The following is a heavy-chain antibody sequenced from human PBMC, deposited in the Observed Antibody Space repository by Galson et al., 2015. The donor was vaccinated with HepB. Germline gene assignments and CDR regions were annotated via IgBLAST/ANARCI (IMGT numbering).Heavy chain of an antibody. CDR1: GFTFDDYA. CDR2: ISWNSGSI. V-gene: IGHV3-9*01. Sequence: SLRLSCAAPGFTFDDYAMHWVRQAPGKGLEWVSGISWNSGSIGYADSVKGRFTISRDNAKNSLYLRMNSLRAEDTALYYCAKATYDSSGYYYVGWYFDLWGRGTLVTVSS. J-gene: IGHJ2*01. CDR3: AKATYDSSGYYYVGWYFDL. D-gene: IGHD3-22*01.